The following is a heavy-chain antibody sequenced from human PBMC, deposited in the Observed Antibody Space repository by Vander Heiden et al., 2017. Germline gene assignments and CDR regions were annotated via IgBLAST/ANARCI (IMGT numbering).Heavy chain of an antibody. Sequence: LHLQESGPGLVKPSDTLSLTCSVSVGSISSTSYYWGWIRQAPGKGLEWIGSIFYRGDTSYNPSLKSRVTMSVDTSKNQFSLKLSSVTAADTAVYYCVRDPLMTDYWGQGTLVTVSS. CDR1: VGSISSTSYY. J-gene: IGHJ4*02. V-gene: IGHV4-39*02. CDR3: VRDPLMTDY. CDR2: IFYRGDT.